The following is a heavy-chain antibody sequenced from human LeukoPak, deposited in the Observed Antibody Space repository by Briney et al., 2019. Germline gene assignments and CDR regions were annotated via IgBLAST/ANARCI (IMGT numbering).Heavy chain of an antibody. Sequence: SETLSLTCTVSGYSISSGYYWGWIRQPPGKGLEWIGSIYHSGSTYYNPSLKSRVTISVDTSKNQFSLKLSSVTAADTAVYYCARKQVGVFFDYWGQGTLVTVSS. CDR3: ARKQVGVFFDY. D-gene: IGHD3-16*01. CDR1: GYSISSGYY. CDR2: IYHSGST. V-gene: IGHV4-38-2*02. J-gene: IGHJ4*02.